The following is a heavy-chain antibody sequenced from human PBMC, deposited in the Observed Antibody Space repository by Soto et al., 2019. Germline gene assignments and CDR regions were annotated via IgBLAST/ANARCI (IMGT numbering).Heavy chain of an antibody. CDR2: ISSSSSYI. V-gene: IGHV3-21*01. J-gene: IGHJ4*02. Sequence: EVQLVESGGGLVKPRGSLRLSCAASGFTFSSYSMNWVRQAPGKGLEWVSSISSSSSYIYYADSVKGRFTISRDNAKNSLYLQLNGLRAEDTAVYYCARDRGVAVARTIGYWGQGTLVTVSS. CDR1: GFTFSSYS. CDR3: ARDRGVAVARTIGY. D-gene: IGHD6-19*01.